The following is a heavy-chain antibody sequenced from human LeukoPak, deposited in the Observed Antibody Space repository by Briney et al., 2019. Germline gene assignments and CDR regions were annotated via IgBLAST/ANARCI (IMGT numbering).Heavy chain of an antibody. CDR3: ARDPNDYGDGRRFDP. D-gene: IGHD4-17*01. J-gene: IGHJ5*02. V-gene: IGHV4-4*02. Sequence: PSGTLSLTCAVSGGSISSSNWWSWVRQPPGKGLEYIGQIYHTGNTNYNPSLKSRVTISVDKSKNQFSLKLSSVTAADTAVYYCARDPNDYGDGRRFDPWGQGTLVTVSS. CDR2: IYHTGNT. CDR1: GGSISSSNW.